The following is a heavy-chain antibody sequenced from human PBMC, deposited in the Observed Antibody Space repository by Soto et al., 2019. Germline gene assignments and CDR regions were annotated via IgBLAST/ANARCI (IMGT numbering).Heavy chain of an antibody. CDR1: GGTFSSYA. CDR2: IIYIFGTA. J-gene: IGHJ6*02. CDR3: ARGGKERFRGSGMDV. Sequence: SVKVSCKVSGGTFSSYAISWVRQAPGQGLEWLGEIIYIFGTAMYAQRFQGRVTIIADESASTAYMELSSLRSDDTAVYYCARGGKERFRGSGMDVWGQGPTVTVYS. D-gene: IGHD1-1*01. V-gene: IGHV1-69*13.